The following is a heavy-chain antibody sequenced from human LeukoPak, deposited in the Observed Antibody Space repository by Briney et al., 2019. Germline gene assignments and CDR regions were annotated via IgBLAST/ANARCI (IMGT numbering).Heavy chain of an antibody. J-gene: IGHJ4*02. CDR1: GFTFSSYS. Sequence: GGSLRLSCAASGFTFSSYSMNWVRQAPGKGLEWVSSISSSSSYIYYADSVKGRFTISRDNAKNSLYLQMNSLRAEDTAVYYCARGARNDYSNYERDSWSYFDYWGQGTLVTVSS. CDR3: ARGARNDYSNYERDSWSYFDY. D-gene: IGHD4-11*01. V-gene: IGHV3-21*01. CDR2: ISSSSSYI.